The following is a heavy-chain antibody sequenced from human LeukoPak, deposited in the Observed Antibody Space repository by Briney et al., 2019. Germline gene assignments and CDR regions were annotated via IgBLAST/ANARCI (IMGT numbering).Heavy chain of an antibody. V-gene: IGHV1-18*01. CDR3: ARHMLRYFDWLSPFDY. J-gene: IGHJ4*02. Sequence: GASVKVSCKASGYTFTSYGISWVRQAPGQGLEWMGWISAYNGNTNYAQKLQGRVTMTTDTSTSTAYMELSSLRAEDTAVYYCARHMLRYFDWLSPFDYWGQGTLVTASS. CDR1: GYTFTSYG. CDR2: ISAYNGNT. D-gene: IGHD3-9*01.